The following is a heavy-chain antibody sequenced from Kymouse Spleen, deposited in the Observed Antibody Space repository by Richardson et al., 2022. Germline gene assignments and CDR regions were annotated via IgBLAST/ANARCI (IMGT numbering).Heavy chain of an antibody. J-gene: IGHJ4*02. V-gene: IGHV4-39*01. CDR1: GGSISSSSYY. Sequence: QLQLQESGPGLVKPSETLSLTCTVSGGSISSSSYYWGWIRQPPGKGLEWIGSIYYSGSTYYNPSLKSRVTISVDTSKNQFSLKLSSVTAADTAVYYCARHIVVVVAATGFDYWGQGTLVTVSS. CDR3: ARHIVVVVAATGFDY. CDR2: IYYSGST. D-gene: IGHD2-15*01.